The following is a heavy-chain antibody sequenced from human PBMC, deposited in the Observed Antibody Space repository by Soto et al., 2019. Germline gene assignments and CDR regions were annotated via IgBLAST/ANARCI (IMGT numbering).Heavy chain of an antibody. Sequence: GGSLRLSCAASGFTFSSYAMHWVRQAPGKGLEWVAVISYDGSNKYYADSVKGRFTISRDNSKNTLYLQMNSLRAEDTAVYYCAKSPPGSYGYWGQGTLVTVSS. V-gene: IGHV3-30-3*02. CDR1: GFTFSSYA. CDR2: ISYDGSNK. CDR3: AKSPPGSYGY. J-gene: IGHJ4*02. D-gene: IGHD1-26*01.